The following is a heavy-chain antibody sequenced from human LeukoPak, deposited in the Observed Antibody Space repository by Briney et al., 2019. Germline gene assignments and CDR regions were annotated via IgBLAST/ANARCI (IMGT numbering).Heavy chain of an antibody. D-gene: IGHD6-19*01. J-gene: IGHJ6*03. CDR3: ARAVAVASYYYYMDV. CDR1: GGSISSYY. CDR2: IYYSGST. Sequence: SETLSLTCTVSGGSISSYYWSWIRQPPGKGREWIGYIYYSGSTNYNPSLKSRVTISVDTSKNQFSLKLSSVTAADTAVYYCARAVAVASYYYYMDVWGKGTTVTVSS. V-gene: IGHV4-59*01.